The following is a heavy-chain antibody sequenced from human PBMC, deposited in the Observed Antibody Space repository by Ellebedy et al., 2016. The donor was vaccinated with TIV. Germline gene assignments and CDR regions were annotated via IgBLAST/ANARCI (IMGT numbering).Heavy chain of an antibody. Sequence: GGSLRLSSAASGFTFSSYDMHWVRQGTGKGLEWVSAIGTAGDTYYPGSVKGRFTISRENGKNSLYLQITSLRAEDTAVYYCARVRFGDTAVDYWGQGTLVTVSS. CDR2: IGTAGDT. J-gene: IGHJ4*03. CDR1: GFTFSSYD. CDR3: ARVRFGDTAVDY. D-gene: IGHD2-21*01. V-gene: IGHV3-13*01.